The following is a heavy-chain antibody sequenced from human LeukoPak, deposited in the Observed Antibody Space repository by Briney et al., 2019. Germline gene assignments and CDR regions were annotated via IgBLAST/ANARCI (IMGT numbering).Heavy chain of an antibody. D-gene: IGHD3-10*01. CDR1: GFTFGSFA. CDR3: AKASNYGSGSYYPRGVDY. Sequence: PGGSRRLSCAASGFTFGSFAMSWVRQAPGKGLEWVSGIVDSGGTTYYADSVRGRFTISRDNSKNTLYLQMNSLRAEDTAVYYCAKASNYGSGSYYPRGVDYWGQGTLVTVSS. V-gene: IGHV3-23*01. CDR2: IVDSGGTT. J-gene: IGHJ4*02.